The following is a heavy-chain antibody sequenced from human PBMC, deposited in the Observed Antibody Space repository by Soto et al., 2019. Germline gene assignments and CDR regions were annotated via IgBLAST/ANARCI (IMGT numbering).Heavy chain of an antibody. CDR3: ARSTSLGGMDV. CDR1: GFSFSTYS. CDR2: IRRSGDYT. J-gene: IGHJ6*02. Sequence: EVQLVESGGGLVMPGGSLRLSCIASGFSFSTYSMNWVGQAPGKGLEWVSSIRRSGDYTYYADSLKGRFTISRDNAKNSLSQQMISLRAEDTAVYYCARSTSLGGMDVWGQGTTVTVSS. V-gene: IGHV3-21*01. D-gene: IGHD1-1*01.